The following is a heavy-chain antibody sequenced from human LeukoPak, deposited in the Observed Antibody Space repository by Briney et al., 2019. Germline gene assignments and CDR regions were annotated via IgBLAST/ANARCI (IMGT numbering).Heavy chain of an antibody. CDR2: ISGSGGST. V-gene: IGHV3-23*01. J-gene: IGHJ4*02. Sequence: HPGGSLRLSCAASGFTFSSYAMSWVRQAPGKGLEWVSAISGSGGSTYYADSVKGRFTISRDNSKNTLYLQMNSLRAEDTAVYYCAKQAEDIVVVPAVAFFDYWGQGTLVTVSS. CDR1: GFTFSSYA. D-gene: IGHD2-2*01. CDR3: AKQAEDIVVVPAVAFFDY.